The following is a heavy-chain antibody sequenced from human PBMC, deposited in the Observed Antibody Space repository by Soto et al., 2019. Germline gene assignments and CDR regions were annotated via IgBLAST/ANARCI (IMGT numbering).Heavy chain of an antibody. CDR2: IYYSGST. Sequence: SETLSLTCAVSGGSINSGGYYWSWIRQRPGTGLEWIGNIYYSGSTYYNPSLKSRVTISLDTSKNQFSLWLRSVTAADTAVYYCAAGDAWGLLLAYWGQGTLVTVSS. CDR3: AAGDAWGLLLAY. J-gene: IGHJ4*02. D-gene: IGHD3-16*01. V-gene: IGHV4-31*11. CDR1: GGSINSGGYY.